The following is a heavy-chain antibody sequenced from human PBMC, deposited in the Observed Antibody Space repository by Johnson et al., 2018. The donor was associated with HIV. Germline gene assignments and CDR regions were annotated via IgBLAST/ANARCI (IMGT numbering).Heavy chain of an antibody. D-gene: IGHD6-6*01. J-gene: IGHJ3*02. CDR2: ISYDGSNK. CDR1: GFTFSSYA. Sequence: QVQLVESGGGVVQPGRSLRLSCAASGFTFSSYAMHWVRQAPGKGLEWVAVISYDGSNKYYADSVKGRFTISRDNSKNTLYLQLNSLRVEDTAIYYCARAQLLVDDAFNNWGQGTMVTVSS. V-gene: IGHV3-30-3*01. CDR3: ARAQLLVDDAFNN.